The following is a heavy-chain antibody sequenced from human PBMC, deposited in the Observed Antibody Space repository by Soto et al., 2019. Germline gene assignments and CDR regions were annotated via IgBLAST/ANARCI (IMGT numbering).Heavy chain of an antibody. CDR2: VGKSGGTA. CDR1: GFTFSTHE. Sequence: LRLSCAASGFTFSTHEMNWVRQAPGKGMGWVAYVGKSGGTAFIGASVKGRSTISSDNGKNSQYRQMNGRTAEYTAVYYWAGDQPSGWYGRAFEIWGQGTMVTVSS. J-gene: IGHJ3*02. CDR3: AGDQPSGWYGRAFEI. V-gene: IGHV3-48*03. D-gene: IGHD6-19*01.